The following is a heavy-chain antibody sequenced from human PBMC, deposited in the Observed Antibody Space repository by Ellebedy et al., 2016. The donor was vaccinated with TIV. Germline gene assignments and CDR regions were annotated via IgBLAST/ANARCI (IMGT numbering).Heavy chain of an antibody. CDR1: GGSISSYY. Sequence: SETLSLTXTVSGGSISSYYWSWIRQPPGKGLEWIGEINHSGSTNYNPSLKSRVTISVDTSKNQFSLKLSSVTAADTAVYYCARARVRGVIDYWGQGTLVTVSS. J-gene: IGHJ4*02. V-gene: IGHV4-34*01. CDR2: INHSGST. D-gene: IGHD3-10*01. CDR3: ARARVRGVIDY.